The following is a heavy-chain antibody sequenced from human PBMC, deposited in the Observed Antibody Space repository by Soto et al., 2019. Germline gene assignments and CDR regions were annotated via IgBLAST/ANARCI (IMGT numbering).Heavy chain of an antibody. CDR1: GGTFNTYT. Sequence: SVKVSCKASGGTFNTYTFSWVRQAPGQGLEWMGSIIPIFGTTHYAQSFQGRLSITADQSSTTTYMELRSLTSHDTALYYCARIPRYSFPTSDHLDNWGQGTLVTVSS. CDR3: ARIPRYSFPTSDHLDN. J-gene: IGHJ1*01. V-gene: IGHV1-69*13. D-gene: IGHD1-26*01. CDR2: IIPIFGTT.